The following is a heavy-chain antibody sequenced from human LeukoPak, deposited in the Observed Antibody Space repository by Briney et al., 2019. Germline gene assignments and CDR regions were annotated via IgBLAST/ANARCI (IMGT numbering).Heavy chain of an antibody. CDR3: ARLPTSSSWSLNWYFDL. Sequence: GESLKISCKGSGYSFTTYWIGWVRQMPGKGLEWMGIIYPGDSDTRYSPSFQGQVTISADKSISTAYLQWSSLKASDTAMYYCARLPTSSSWSLNWYFDLWGRGTLVTVSS. D-gene: IGHD6-13*01. J-gene: IGHJ2*01. CDR1: GYSFTTYW. CDR2: IYPGDSDT. V-gene: IGHV5-51*01.